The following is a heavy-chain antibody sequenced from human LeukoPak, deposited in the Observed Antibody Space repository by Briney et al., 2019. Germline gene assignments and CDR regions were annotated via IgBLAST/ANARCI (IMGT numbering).Heavy chain of an antibody. D-gene: IGHD6-19*01. CDR2: INPNSGGT. CDR3: ARVQWLAPQYYFDY. V-gene: IGHV1-2*02. CDR1: GYTFTGYY. Sequence: WASVKVSCKASGYTFTGYYMHWVRQAPGQGLEWLGWINPNSGGTNYAQKFQGRVTMTRDTSISTAYMELSRLRSDDTAVYYCARVQWLAPQYYFDYWGQGTLVTVSS. J-gene: IGHJ4*02.